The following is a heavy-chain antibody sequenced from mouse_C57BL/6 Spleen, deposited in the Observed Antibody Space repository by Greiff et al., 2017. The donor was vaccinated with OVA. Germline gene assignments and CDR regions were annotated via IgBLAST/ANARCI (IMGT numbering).Heavy chain of an antibody. CDR1: GYTFTDYY. V-gene: IGHV1-19*01. Sequence: EVQLQQSGPVLVKPGASVKMSCKASGYTFTDYYMNWVKQSHGKSLEWIGVINPYNGGTSYNQKFKGKATLTVDKSSSTAYMELNSLTSEDSAVYDCARRGGSSRYYYAMDYWGQGTSVTVSS. CDR3: ARRGGSSRYYYAMDY. CDR2: INPYNGGT. D-gene: IGHD1-1*01. J-gene: IGHJ4*01.